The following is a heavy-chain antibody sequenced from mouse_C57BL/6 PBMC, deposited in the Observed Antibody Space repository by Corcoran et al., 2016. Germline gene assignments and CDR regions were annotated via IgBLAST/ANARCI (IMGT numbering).Heavy chain of an antibody. D-gene: IGHD1-1*01. CDR2: IYPGSGNT. CDR3: ARGSSYDLAWFAY. CDR1: GYSFTSYY. Sequence: QVQLQQSGPELVKPGASVKISCKASGYSFTSYYIHWVKQRPGQGLEWIGWIYPGSGNTKYNEKFKGKATLTADTSSSTAYMQLSSLTSEDSAVYYCARGSSYDLAWFAYWGQGTLVTVSA. V-gene: IGHV1-66*01. J-gene: IGHJ3*01.